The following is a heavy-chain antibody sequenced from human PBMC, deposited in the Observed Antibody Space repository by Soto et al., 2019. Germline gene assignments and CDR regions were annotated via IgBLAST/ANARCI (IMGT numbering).Heavy chain of an antibody. CDR1: GGSISSGGYY. CDR3: ARGYCSGGSCYRRGNFDY. J-gene: IGHJ4*02. D-gene: IGHD2-15*01. Sequence: QVQLQESGPGLVKPSQTLSLTCTVSGGSISSGGYYWSWIRQHPGKGLEWIGYIYYSGSTYYNPSLKSRVTISVDTSKNQFSLELSSVTAADTAVYYCARGYCSGGSCYRRGNFDYWGQGTLVTVSS. V-gene: IGHV4-31*03. CDR2: IYYSGST.